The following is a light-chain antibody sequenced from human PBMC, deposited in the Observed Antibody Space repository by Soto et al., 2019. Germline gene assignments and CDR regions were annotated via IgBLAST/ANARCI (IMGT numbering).Light chain of an antibody. J-gene: IGLJ2*01. CDR3: QAWDSGTVV. V-gene: IGLV4-69*01. Sequence: QPVLTQSPSASASLGASVKLTCTLSSGHSSYAIAWHQQQPEKGPRYLMTLNSDGSHSKGDGIPDRFSGSSSGAERYLTISSLQSEDESEYYCQAWDSGTVVFGGGTKLTVL. CDR1: SGHSSYA. CDR2: LNSDGSH.